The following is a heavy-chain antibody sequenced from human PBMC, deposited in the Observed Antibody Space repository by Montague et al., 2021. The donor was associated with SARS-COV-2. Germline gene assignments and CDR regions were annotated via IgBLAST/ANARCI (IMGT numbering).Heavy chain of an antibody. J-gene: IGHJ4*02. Sequence: SETLSLTCTVSGGSISSSSYYWGWIRQPPGKGLEWIGSIYYSGSTYYNPSLKSRVTISVDTSKNQFSLKLSSVTAADTAVYYCARGVPLGYDFWSGYPEIGYFDYWGQGTLVTVSS. D-gene: IGHD3-3*01. CDR2: IYYSGST. CDR3: ARGVPLGYDFWSGYPEIGYFDY. CDR1: GGSISSSSYY. V-gene: IGHV4-39*01.